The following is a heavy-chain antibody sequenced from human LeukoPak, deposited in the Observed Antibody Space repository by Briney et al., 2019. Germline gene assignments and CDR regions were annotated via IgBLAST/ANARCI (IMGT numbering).Heavy chain of an antibody. Sequence: SETLSLTCTVSGYSISSGYYWGWIRQPPGKGLEWIGSIYHSGSTYYNPSLKSRVTISVDTSKNQFSLKLSSVTAADTAVYYCARGEWELLGYFDYWGQGTLVTVS. CDR2: IYHSGST. J-gene: IGHJ4*02. CDR3: ARGEWELLGYFDY. CDR1: GYSISSGYY. V-gene: IGHV4-38-2*02. D-gene: IGHD1-26*01.